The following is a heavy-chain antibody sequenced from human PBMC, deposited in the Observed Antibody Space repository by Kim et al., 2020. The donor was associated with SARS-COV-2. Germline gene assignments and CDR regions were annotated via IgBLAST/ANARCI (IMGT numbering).Heavy chain of an antibody. J-gene: IGHJ5*02. CDR3: ARDYCSSTSCYEPYNWFDP. CDR1: GYTFTSYY. V-gene: IGHV1-46*01. D-gene: IGHD2-2*01. CDR2: INPSGGST. Sequence: ASVKVSCKASGYTFTSYYMHWVRQAPGQGLEWMGIINPSGGSTSYAQKFQGRVTMTRDTSTSTVYMELSSLRSEDTAVYYCARDYCSSTSCYEPYNWFDPWGQGTLVTVSS.